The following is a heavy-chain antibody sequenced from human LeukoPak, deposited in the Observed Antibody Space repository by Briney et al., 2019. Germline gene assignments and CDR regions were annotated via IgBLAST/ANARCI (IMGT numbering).Heavy chain of an antibody. CDR2: ITSSNNYI. Sequence: GGSLRLSCAGSGFTFSTYSMNWVRQAPGKGLEWVSSITSSNNYIYYADSMKGRFTISRDNAKNSLYLQMNSLRAEDTAVYYCVTTWGAHYWYFDLGGRGALVTVSS. D-gene: IGHD1-26*01. V-gene: IGHV3-21*01. J-gene: IGHJ2*01. CDR1: GFTFSTYS. CDR3: VTTWGAHYWYFDL.